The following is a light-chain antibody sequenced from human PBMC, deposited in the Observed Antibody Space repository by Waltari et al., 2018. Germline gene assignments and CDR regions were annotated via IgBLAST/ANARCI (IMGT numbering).Light chain of an antibody. CDR3: MQGIQFPWT. CDR2: EVS. V-gene: IGKV2-29*02. J-gene: IGKJ1*01. Sequence: DIVMTQTPLSLSVTPGQSASISCNSSHSRQQGGGKTYLLWYLQKPGQSPQLLIYEVSSRFSGVPDKFSGSGSGTDFTLKISRVEAEDVGVYYCMQGIQFPWTFGQGTKVEIK. CDR1: HSRQQGGGKTY.